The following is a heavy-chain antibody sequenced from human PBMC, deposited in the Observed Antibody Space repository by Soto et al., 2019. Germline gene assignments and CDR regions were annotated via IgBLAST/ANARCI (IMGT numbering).Heavy chain of an antibody. D-gene: IGHD6-13*01. CDR1: GGTFSSYA. V-gene: IGHV1-69*13. Sequence: SVKVSCKASGGTFSSYAISWVRQAPGQGLEWMGGIIPIFGTANYAQKFQGRVTITADESTSTAYMELSSLRSEDTAVYYCARTAAGTLDFDIWGQGTMVTVSS. J-gene: IGHJ3*02. CDR2: IIPIFGTA. CDR3: ARTAAGTLDFDI.